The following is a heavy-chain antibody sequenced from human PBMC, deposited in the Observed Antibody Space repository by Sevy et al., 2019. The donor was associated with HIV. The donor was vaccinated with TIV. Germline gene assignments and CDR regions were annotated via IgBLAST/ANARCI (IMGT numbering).Heavy chain of an antibody. V-gene: IGHV3-21*01. CDR3: ARDRGLSMNNWFDP. CDR1: GFIFSSYS. CDR2: ISSSSNYI. J-gene: IGHJ5*02. D-gene: IGHD6-6*01. Sequence: GGSLRLSCAASGFIFSSYSMNWVRQAPGKGLEWVSSISSSSNYIYYADSVKGRFTISRDNAKNSLYLQMNSLRAEDTAVYYCARDRGLSMNNWFDPWGKGTLVTVSS.